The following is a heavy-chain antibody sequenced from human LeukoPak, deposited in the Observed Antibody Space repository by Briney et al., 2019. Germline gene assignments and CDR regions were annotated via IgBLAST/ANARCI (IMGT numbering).Heavy chain of an antibody. D-gene: IGHD3-22*01. J-gene: IGHJ4*02. CDR2: ISWNSGSI. V-gene: IGHV3-9*01. CDR1: GFTFDDYA. CDR3: AMEYYYDSSGYYY. Sequence: GGSLRLSCAASGFTFDDYAMHWVRQAPGKGLEWVSGISWNSGSIGYADSVKGRFTISRDNAKNTLYLQMNSLRAEDTAVYYCAMEYYYDSSGYYYWGQGTLVTVSS.